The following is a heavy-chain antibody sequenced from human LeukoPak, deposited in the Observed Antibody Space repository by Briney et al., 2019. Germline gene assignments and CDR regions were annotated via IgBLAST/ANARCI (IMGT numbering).Heavy chain of an antibody. CDR2: ISYDGSNK. CDR3: AKGGGGGAANFDY. Sequence: QTGGSLRLSCAASGFTFSSYGMHWVRQAPGKGLEWVAVISYDGSNKYYADSVKGRFTISRDNSKNTLYLQMNSLRAEDTAVYYCAKGGGGGAANFDYWGQGTLVTVSS. J-gene: IGHJ4*02. D-gene: IGHD1-26*01. V-gene: IGHV3-30*18. CDR1: GFTFSSYG.